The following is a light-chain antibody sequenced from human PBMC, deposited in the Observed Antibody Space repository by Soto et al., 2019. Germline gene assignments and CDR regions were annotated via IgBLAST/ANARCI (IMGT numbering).Light chain of an antibody. J-gene: IGKJ5*01. Sequence: EIVLKHSPATLALSPCERATLSSRASQSVSSSYLAWYQQKPGQAPRLLIYGASSRATGIPDRFSGSGSGTDFTLTISRLEPEDFAVYYCQQYGSSPSITFGQGTRLEI. CDR3: QQYGSSPSIT. CDR2: GAS. V-gene: IGKV3-20*01. CDR1: QSVSSSY.